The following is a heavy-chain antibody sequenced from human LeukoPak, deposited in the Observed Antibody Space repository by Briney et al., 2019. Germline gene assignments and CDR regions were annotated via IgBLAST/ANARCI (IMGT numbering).Heavy chain of an antibody. CDR1: GGSFSGYY. Sequence: SETLSLTCAVDGGSFSGYYWSWIRQPPGKGLEWIGEINHSGSTNYNPSLKSRVTISVDTSKNQFSLKLSSVTAADTAVYYCARGSPYDVGATTVCDYWGQGTLVTVSS. D-gene: IGHD1-26*01. CDR2: INHSGST. J-gene: IGHJ4*02. V-gene: IGHV4-34*01. CDR3: ARGSPYDVGATTVCDY.